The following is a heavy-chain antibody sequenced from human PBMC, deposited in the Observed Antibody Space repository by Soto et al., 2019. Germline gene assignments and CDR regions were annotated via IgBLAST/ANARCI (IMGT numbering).Heavy chain of an antibody. J-gene: IGHJ2*01. Sequence: QVHLVQSGAEVKKPGASVKVSCKASGYTLTRYGITWVRQAPGQGLEWMGSISAYNAITNYAQKLQGRLTMTTDTSTSTAYMELRSLTSDDTAVYYCAREVFRYFDLWGRGTLVSVSS. CDR3: AREVFRYFDL. V-gene: IGHV1-18*01. CDR2: ISAYNAIT. D-gene: IGHD1-20*01. CDR1: GYTLTRYG.